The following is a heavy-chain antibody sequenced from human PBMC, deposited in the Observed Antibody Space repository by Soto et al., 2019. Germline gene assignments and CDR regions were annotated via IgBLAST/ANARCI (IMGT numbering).Heavy chain of an antibody. J-gene: IGHJ6*02. CDR3: ARIFAYSSLYYYGLDV. CDR1: GFSLTTGRIG. D-gene: IGHD3-10*01. Sequence: QVTLKESGPVLVKATETLTLTCSISGFSLTTGRIGVSWMRQPPGKALEWLAHIFSNNESSNATSIQNRLTTPADNSKRKVVLTMTAEGPVDTATYFCARIFAYSSLYYYGLDVWGQGATVTVS. V-gene: IGHV2-26*03. CDR2: IFSNNES.